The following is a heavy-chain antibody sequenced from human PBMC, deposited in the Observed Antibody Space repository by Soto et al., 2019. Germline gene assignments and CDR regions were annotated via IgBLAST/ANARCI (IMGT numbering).Heavy chain of an antibody. CDR1: GFTVSSNY. V-gene: IGHV3-53*01. D-gene: IGHD3-22*01. Sequence: EVQLVESGGGLIQPGGSLRLFCAASGFTVSSNYMSWVRQAPGKGLEWVSVIYSGGSTYYADSVKGRFTIYRDNSKNTLYLQMNSLRAEDTAVYYCARDRVESGYPEYFQHWGQGTLVTVSS. CDR2: IYSGGST. CDR3: ARDRVESGYPEYFQH. J-gene: IGHJ1*01.